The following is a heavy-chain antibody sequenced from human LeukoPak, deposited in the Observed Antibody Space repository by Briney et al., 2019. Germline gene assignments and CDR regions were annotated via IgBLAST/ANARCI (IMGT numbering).Heavy chain of an antibody. Sequence: ASVKVSCKTTGYTFTKYLIHWVRQAPGQGLEWMGTINPQGDITNYAQRFQGRITLTEDTSTSTVYMELSSLTSEDTAVYYCARPSYCVADNCGYWLDPWGPGTLVTVSS. V-gene: IGHV1-46*01. CDR1: GYTFTKYL. CDR2: INPQGDIT. CDR3: ARPSYCVADNCGYWLDP. D-gene: IGHD2-21*01. J-gene: IGHJ5*02.